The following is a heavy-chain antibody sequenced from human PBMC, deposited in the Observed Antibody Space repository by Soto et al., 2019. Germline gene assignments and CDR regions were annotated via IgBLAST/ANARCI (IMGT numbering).Heavy chain of an antibody. Sequence: QVQLVQSGAEVKKPGSSVKVSCKASGGTFSSYAISWVRQAPGQGLEWMGGIIPIFGTANYAQKFQGRVTITADESTHTAYMERSSLRSEDTAVYYCGAVGCSGGSCYSFYYGMDVWGQGTTVTFSS. CDR2: IIPIFGTA. V-gene: IGHV1-69*12. D-gene: IGHD2-15*01. CDR1: GGTFSSYA. CDR3: GAVGCSGGSCYSFYYGMDV. J-gene: IGHJ6*02.